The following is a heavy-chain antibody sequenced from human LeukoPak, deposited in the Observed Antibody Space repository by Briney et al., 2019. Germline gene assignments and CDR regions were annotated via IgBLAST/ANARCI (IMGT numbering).Heavy chain of an antibody. Sequence: GGSLRLSCAASGFSFRNYAISWVRQAPGKGLEWVSSISGSGGSTYSADSVKGRFTISRENSNNTLYLQMNSLTADDTAMYYCAKDSEATIPPLSAFDIWGQGTRVTVSS. CDR2: ISGSGGST. J-gene: IGHJ3*02. CDR1: GFSFRNYA. CDR3: AKDSEATIPPLSAFDI. D-gene: IGHD2-2*02. V-gene: IGHV3-23*01.